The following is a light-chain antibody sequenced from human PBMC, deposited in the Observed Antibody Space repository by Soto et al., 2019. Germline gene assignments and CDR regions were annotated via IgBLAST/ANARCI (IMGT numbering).Light chain of an antibody. CDR3: QQYSSNSYT. CDR1: QSISSH. V-gene: IGKV1-5*01. Sequence: DIQMTQSPSTLSASVGDRVTITCRASQSISSHLAWYQQKPGKAPEVLIFDASTLDSGVPSRFSGGGSGTTFTLTISSLQPDDFATYYCQQYSSNSYTFGPGTKLEIK. CDR2: DAS. J-gene: IGKJ2*01.